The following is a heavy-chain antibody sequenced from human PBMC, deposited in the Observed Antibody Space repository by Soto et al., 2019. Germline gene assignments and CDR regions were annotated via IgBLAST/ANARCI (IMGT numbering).Heavy chain of an antibody. V-gene: IGHV1-18*01. CDR3: ARVGDIVVVPVAHYMDV. CDR1: GYTFTSYG. D-gene: IGHD2-2*01. CDR2: ISAYNGNT. Sequence: ASVKVSCKASGYTFTSYGISWVRQAPGQGLEWMGWISAYNGNTNYAQKLQGRVTMTTDTSTSTAYMELRSLRSDDTAVYYCARVGDIVVVPVAHYMDVWGKGTTVTVSS. J-gene: IGHJ6*03.